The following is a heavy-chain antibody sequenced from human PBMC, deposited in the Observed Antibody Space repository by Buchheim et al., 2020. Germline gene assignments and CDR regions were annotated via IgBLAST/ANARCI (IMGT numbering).Heavy chain of an antibody. CDR3: ARWAGSGWLYNWFDP. D-gene: IGHD6-19*01. J-gene: IGHJ5*02. Sequence: QVQLQESGPGLVKPSETLSLTCTVSGGSISDYYWSWIRQPPGKGLEWIGYIYSSGSTNYNPSLKSRVTISVDTSKNQFSLKLSSVTAADTAVYYCARWAGSGWLYNWFDPWGQGTL. V-gene: IGHV4-59*01. CDR2: IYSSGST. CDR1: GGSISDYY.